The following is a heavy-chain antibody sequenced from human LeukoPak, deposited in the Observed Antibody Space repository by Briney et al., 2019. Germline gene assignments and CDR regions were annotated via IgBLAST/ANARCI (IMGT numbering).Heavy chain of an antibody. CDR2: IWYDGSNK. V-gene: IGHV3-33*01. CDR1: GFTFSSFG. Sequence: GGSLRLSCAASGFTFSSFGMHWVRQAPGKGLEWVAVIWYDGSNKYYADSVKGRFTISRDNSKNTLYLQMNSLRVEDTAVYYCASYADYVDYWGQGTLVTVSS. D-gene: IGHD3-16*01. CDR3: ASYADYVDY. J-gene: IGHJ4*02.